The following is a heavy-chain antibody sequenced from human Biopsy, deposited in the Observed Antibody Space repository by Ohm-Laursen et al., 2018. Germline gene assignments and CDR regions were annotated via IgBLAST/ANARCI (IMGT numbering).Heavy chain of an antibody. Sequence: PGTLSLTCAVSGGSISNNNYYWGWIRQPPGKGLEWIESIFYRGSTHYKPSLKSRVNISVDTSKNQFSLKLNSVTAADTAVYYCARDYDTSGYYYVSWGQGTLVTVSS. D-gene: IGHD3-22*01. V-gene: IGHV4-39*01. J-gene: IGHJ5*02. CDR1: GGSISNNNYY. CDR2: IFYRGST. CDR3: ARDYDTSGYYYVS.